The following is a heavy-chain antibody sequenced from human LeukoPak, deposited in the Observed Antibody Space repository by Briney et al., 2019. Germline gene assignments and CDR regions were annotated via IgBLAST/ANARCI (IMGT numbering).Heavy chain of an antibody. CDR2: ISSSGSTI. V-gene: IGHV3-48*03. D-gene: IGHD3-22*01. J-gene: IGHJ3*02. CDR3: AKDGGYDSREGAFDI. Sequence: AGGSLRLSCAASGFTFSSYEMNWVRQAPGKGLEWVSYISSSGSTIYYADSVKGRFTISRDNAKNSLYLQMNSLRAEDTAVYYCAKDGGYDSREGAFDIWGQGTMVTVSS. CDR1: GFTFSSYE.